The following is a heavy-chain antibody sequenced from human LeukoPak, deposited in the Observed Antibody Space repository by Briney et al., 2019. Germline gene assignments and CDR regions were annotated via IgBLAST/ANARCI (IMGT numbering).Heavy chain of an antibody. Sequence: KNGESLKISCKGSGYSFTSYWIGWVRQMPGKGLEWMGIIYPGDSDTRYSPSFQGQVTISADKSISTAYLQWSSLKASDTAMYYCARYRPEVTTPSYYFDYWGQGTLVTVSS. D-gene: IGHD4-11*01. CDR1: GYSFTSYW. CDR3: ARYRPEVTTPSYYFDY. CDR2: IYPGDSDT. V-gene: IGHV5-51*01. J-gene: IGHJ4*02.